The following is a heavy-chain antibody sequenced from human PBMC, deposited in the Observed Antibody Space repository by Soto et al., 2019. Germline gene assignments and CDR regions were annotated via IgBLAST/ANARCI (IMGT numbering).Heavy chain of an antibody. CDR3: AGGPGVARNY. J-gene: IGHJ4*02. V-gene: IGHV4-30-2*01. Sequence: QLQLQESGSGLVKPSQTLSLTCAVSGGSISSGGYSWSWIRQPPGKGLEWIGYIYHSGSTYYNPSLKSRCTISVDRSKNQFSLKLSSVTAAVTAVYYCAGGPGVARNYWGQGTLVTVSS. CDR1: GGSISSGGYS. CDR2: IYHSGST. D-gene: IGHD5-12*01.